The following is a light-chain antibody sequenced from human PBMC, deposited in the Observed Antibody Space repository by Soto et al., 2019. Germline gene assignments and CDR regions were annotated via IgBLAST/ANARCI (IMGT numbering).Light chain of an antibody. J-gene: IGKJ4*01. V-gene: IGKV3-11*01. CDR3: QQRSNCPST. CDR1: QSVSGY. Sequence: EIVLTQSPATLSASPGNRGTLSCRASQSVSGYLAWYQQKPGQAPRLLIYDASNRATGSPARFSGSGSGTDFTLTITSLEPEDFAVHYCQQRSNCPSTFGGGTKVEI. CDR2: DAS.